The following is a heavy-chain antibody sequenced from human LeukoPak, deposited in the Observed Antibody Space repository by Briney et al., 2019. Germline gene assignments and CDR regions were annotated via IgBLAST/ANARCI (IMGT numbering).Heavy chain of an antibody. CDR3: ARGHYSYDFWSGYYPYGMDV. D-gene: IGHD3-3*01. J-gene: IGHJ6*02. CDR2: INHSGST. CDR1: GGSFSGYY. Sequence: PSETLSLTCAVYGGSFSGYYWSWIRQPPGKGLEWIGEINHSGSTNYNPSLESRVTISVDTSKNQFSLKLSSVTAADTAVYYCARGHYSYDFWSGYYPYGMDVWGQGTTVTVSS. V-gene: IGHV4-34*01.